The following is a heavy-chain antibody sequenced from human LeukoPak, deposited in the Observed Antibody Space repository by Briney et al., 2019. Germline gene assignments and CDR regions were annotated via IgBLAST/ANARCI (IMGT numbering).Heavy chain of an antibody. CDR2: IYYSGTT. Sequence: SETLSLTCTVSGGSISSSPYYWGWIRQPPGKGLEWIGSIYYSGTTHYNPSLESRVTISVDTSKNQFSLKLSSVTAADTAVYYCARGRFPSSSWSYWGQGTLVTVSS. D-gene: IGHD6-13*01. CDR1: GGSISSSPYY. CDR3: ARGRFPSSSWSY. J-gene: IGHJ4*02. V-gene: IGHV4-39*07.